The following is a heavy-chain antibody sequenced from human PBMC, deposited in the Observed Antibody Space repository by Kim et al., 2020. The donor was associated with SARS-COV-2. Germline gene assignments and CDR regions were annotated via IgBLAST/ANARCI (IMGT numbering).Heavy chain of an antibody. CDR2: INPSGGST. D-gene: IGHD1-26*01. CDR3: ARSVSANRIVGATSAFGY. CDR1: GYTFTSYY. Sequence: ASVKVSCKASGYTFTSYYMHWVRQAPGQGLEWMGIINPSGGSTSYAQKFQGRVTMTRDTSTSTVYMELSSLRCEDTAVYYCARSVSANRIVGATSAFGYWGQGTLVTVSS. J-gene: IGHJ4*02. V-gene: IGHV1-46*01.